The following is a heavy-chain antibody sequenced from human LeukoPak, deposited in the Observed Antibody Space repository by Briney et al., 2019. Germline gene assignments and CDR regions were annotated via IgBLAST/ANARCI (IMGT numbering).Heavy chain of an antibody. Sequence: PGGSLRLSCAASGFTFSSYGMNWVRQAPGKGLEWVSSISSSSSYIYYADSVKGRFTISRDNAKNSLYLQMNSLRAEDTAVYYCARGGRYSGSWADYWGQGTLVTVSS. CDR1: GFTFSSYG. J-gene: IGHJ4*02. CDR3: ARGGRYSGSWADY. V-gene: IGHV3-21*01. D-gene: IGHD1-26*01. CDR2: ISSSSSYI.